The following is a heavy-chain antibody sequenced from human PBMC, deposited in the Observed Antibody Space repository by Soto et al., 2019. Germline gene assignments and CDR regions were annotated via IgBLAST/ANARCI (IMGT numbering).Heavy chain of an antibody. CDR2: IIPIFGTA. CDR3: ASLNARYDSSGYYFDY. V-gene: IGHV1-69*13. CDR1: GGTFSSYA. J-gene: IGHJ4*02. D-gene: IGHD3-22*01. Sequence: ASVKVSCKASGGTFSSYAISWVRQAPGQGLEWMGGIIPIFGTANYAQKFRGRVTITADESTSTAYMELSSLRSEDTAVYYCASLNARYDSSGYYFDYWGQGTLVTVSS.